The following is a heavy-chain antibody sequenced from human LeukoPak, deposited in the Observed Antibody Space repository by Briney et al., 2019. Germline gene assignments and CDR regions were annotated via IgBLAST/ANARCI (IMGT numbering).Heavy chain of an antibody. CDR1: GDFLRSNDYY. CDR3: ARGDKEQWMAHPFDL. V-gene: IGHV4-39*01. CDR2: IYPAGST. Sequence: KTSETLSLTCSVSGDFLRSNDYYWGWIRQPPGKGLGWIGSIYPAGSTYYTPSLKSRVSISMDKSRRQFSLKLNSVTAADTAFYFCARGDKEQWMAHPFDLWGQGTLVTVSS. D-gene: IGHD6-19*01. J-gene: IGHJ4*02.